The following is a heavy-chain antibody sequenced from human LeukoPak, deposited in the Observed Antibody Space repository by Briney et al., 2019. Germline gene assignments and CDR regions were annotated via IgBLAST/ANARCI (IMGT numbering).Heavy chain of an antibody. CDR3: ARAFGSGSYYRFDP. Sequence: SETLSLTCAVSGGSISSSNWWSWVRQPPGKGLEWIGEIYHSGSTNYNPSLKSRVTISVDTSKNQFSLKLSSVTAADTAVYYCARAFGSGSYYRFDPWGQGTLVTVSS. V-gene: IGHV4-4*02. J-gene: IGHJ5*02. CDR1: GGSISSSNW. D-gene: IGHD1-26*01. CDR2: IYHSGST.